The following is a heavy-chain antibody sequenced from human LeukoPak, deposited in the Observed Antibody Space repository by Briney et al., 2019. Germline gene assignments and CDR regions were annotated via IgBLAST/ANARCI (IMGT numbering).Heavy chain of an antibody. J-gene: IGHJ3*02. CDR2: INLDGNGR. D-gene: IGHD3-3*01. CDR3: ARDTDDFQGLDI. V-gene: IGHV3-7*01. CDR1: GFFFSNYW. Sequence: GGSLRLSCAASGFFFSNYWMSWVRQAQGKGLEWAANINLDGNGRFYVDSVKGRFTISRDNNKKSVYLQMNSLRAEDTAVYYCARDTDDFQGLDIWGQGTRVTVSS.